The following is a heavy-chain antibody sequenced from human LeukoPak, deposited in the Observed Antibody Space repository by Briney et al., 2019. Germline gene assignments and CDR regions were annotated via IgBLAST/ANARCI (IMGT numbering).Heavy chain of an antibody. D-gene: IGHD3-9*01. CDR3: ARPLGLRYFDWLLGKRRENWFDP. CDR2: INPNSGGT. CDR1: GGTFSSYA. Sequence: GSSVKVSCKASGGTFSSYAISWVRQAPGQGLEWMGWINPNSGGTNYAQKFQGRVTMTRDTSISTAYMELSRLRSDDTAVYYCARPLGLRYFDWLLGKRRENWFDPWGQGTLVTVSS. J-gene: IGHJ5*02. V-gene: IGHV1-2*02.